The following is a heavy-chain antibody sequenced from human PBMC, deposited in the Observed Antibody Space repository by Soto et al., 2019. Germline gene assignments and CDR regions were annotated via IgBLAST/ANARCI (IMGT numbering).Heavy chain of an antibody. Sequence: ASVKVSCKASGYTFTGYYMHWVRQAPGQGLEWMGWINPNSGGTNYAQKFQGWVTMTRDTSISTAYMELSRLRSDDTAVYYCARDFSPGRYGTVSYYFDYWGQGTLVTVSS. CDR2: INPNSGGT. CDR1: GYTFTGYY. D-gene: IGHD4-17*01. CDR3: ARDFSPGRYGTVSYYFDY. J-gene: IGHJ4*02. V-gene: IGHV1-2*04.